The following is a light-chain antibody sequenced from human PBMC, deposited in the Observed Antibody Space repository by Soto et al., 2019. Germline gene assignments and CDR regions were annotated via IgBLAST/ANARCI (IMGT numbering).Light chain of an antibody. Sequence: EIVLTQSPGTLSLSPGERATLSCRASQSVVNNDLAWYQQKPGQAPRVLIYGATTRATGIPDRFSGSGSGTDFTLTISRLEPEDFAVFYCQQYGSSPLTFGQGTNVEIK. CDR1: QSVVNND. J-gene: IGKJ1*01. V-gene: IGKV3-20*01. CDR2: GAT. CDR3: QQYGSSPLT.